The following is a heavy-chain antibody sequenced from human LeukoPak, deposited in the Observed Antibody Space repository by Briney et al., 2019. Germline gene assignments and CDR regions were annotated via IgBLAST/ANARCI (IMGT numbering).Heavy chain of an antibody. CDR1: GGSISSSSYY. V-gene: IGHV4-39*07. CDR3: ASTDMTTVTTFWFDP. J-gene: IGHJ5*02. Sequence: PSETLSLTCTVSGGSISSSSYYWGWIRQPPGKGLEWIGSIYYSGSTYYNPSLKSRVTISVDTSKNQFSLKLSSVTAADTAVYYCASTDMTTVTTFWFDPWGQGTLVTVSS. CDR2: IYYSGST. D-gene: IGHD4-17*01.